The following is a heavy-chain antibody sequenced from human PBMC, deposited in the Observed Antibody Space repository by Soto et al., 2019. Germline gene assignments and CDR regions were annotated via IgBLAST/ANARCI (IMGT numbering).Heavy chain of an antibody. CDR3: ARENLWFGELLTNWFDP. V-gene: IGHV3-53*01. D-gene: IGHD3-10*01. J-gene: IGHJ5*02. CDR2: IYSGGST. Sequence: PGGSLRLSCAASGFTVSSNYMSWVRQAPGQGLEWVSVIYSGGSTYYADSVKGRFTISRDNSKNTLYLQMNSLRAEDTAVYYCARENLWFGELLTNWFDPWGQGTLVTVSS. CDR1: GFTVSSNY.